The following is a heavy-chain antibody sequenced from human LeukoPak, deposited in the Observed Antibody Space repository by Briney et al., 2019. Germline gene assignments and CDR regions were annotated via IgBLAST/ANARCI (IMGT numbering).Heavy chain of an antibody. CDR2: ISDSGAGT. J-gene: IGHJ4*02. D-gene: IGHD6-19*01. CDR3: AKDGQWLVYDD. Sequence: TGGSLRLSCVGSGFTSIAYAQTWARQAPGKGLEWVSAISDSGAGTYYADSVKGRFTISRDNSKNMLYLQMNSLRAEDTAVYYCAKDGQWLVYDDWGQGTLVTVSS. CDR1: GFTSIAYA. V-gene: IGHV3-23*01.